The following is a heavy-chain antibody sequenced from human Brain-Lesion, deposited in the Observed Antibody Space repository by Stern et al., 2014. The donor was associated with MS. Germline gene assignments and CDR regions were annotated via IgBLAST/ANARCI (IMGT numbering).Heavy chain of an antibody. D-gene: IGHD2-2*01. CDR2: IFNSGST. V-gene: IGHV4-61*02. CDR3: ARGRVVPGFQYYATDV. J-gene: IGHJ6*02. CDR1: GGSISSGGYY. Sequence: VQLLESGPGLVKPSQTLSLSCTVSGGSISSGGYYWSWIRQPAGKGLAWIGRIFNSGSTSYNPSLKSRVTISIDTSKNQFSLRLNSMTAADTAVYYCARGRVVPGFQYYATDVWGQGTTVIVSS.